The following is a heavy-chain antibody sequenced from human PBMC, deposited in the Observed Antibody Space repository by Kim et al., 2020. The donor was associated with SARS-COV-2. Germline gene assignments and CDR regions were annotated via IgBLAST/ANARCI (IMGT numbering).Heavy chain of an antibody. D-gene: IGHD3-10*01. CDR2: INHGGST. Sequence: SETLSLTCDVYGGSFSDDSWNWIRQPPGKGLEWIGEINHGGSTNYNPSLKSRVTMSVDTSKKQFSLRLTSVTAADTAVYFCARGGERVLQWFGELSSRSYYGMDVWGQGTSVTVSS. J-gene: IGHJ6*02. CDR1: GGSFSDDS. CDR3: ARGGERVLQWFGELSSRSYYGMDV. V-gene: IGHV4-34*01.